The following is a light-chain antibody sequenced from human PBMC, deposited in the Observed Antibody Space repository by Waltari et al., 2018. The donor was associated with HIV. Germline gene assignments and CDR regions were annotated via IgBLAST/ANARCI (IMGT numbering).Light chain of an antibody. CDR3: AAWDASLSGNWV. CDR2: RNN. Sequence: QSVLTQPPSASGTPGQRLTISCSARRSTLGSNYVSWYQQLPGTTPKLLIYRNNQRPSGVPDRFSGSKSGTSASLAISGLRSEDEADYYCAAWDASLSGNWVFGGGTKLTVL. V-gene: IGLV1-47*01. CDR1: RSTLGSNY. J-gene: IGLJ3*02.